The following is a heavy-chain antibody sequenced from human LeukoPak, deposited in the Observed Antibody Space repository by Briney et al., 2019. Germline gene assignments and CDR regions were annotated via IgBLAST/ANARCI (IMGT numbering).Heavy chain of an antibody. J-gene: IGHJ4*02. V-gene: IGHV4-34*01. Sequence: TETLSLTCAVYGGSFSGYYWSWIRQPPGKGLEWIGEVNHSGITDHNPSLKSRVTISVDTSKNQFSLKLSSLTAADTAVYYCAAQWLTGRVMTGWGQGTLVTVSS. CDR3: AAQWLTGRVMTG. CDR1: GGSFSGYY. CDR2: VNHSGIT. D-gene: IGHD6-19*01.